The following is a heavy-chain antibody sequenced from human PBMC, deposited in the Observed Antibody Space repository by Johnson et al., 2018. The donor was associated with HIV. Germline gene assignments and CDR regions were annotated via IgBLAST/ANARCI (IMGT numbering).Heavy chain of an antibody. CDR2: ITWDGLKT. D-gene: IGHD3-9*01. CDR3: AKLDDGFDI. V-gene: IGHV3-43*02. Sequence: EVQLVESGGGLVKPGGSLRLSCAASGFTFSNYAMSWVRNAPGKGLEWVSLITWDGLKTQYADSVKGRFTISRDNRKYSLYLQMNSLRTEDTALYYCAKLDDGFDIWGHGTMVTVSS. CDR1: GFTFSNYA. J-gene: IGHJ3*02.